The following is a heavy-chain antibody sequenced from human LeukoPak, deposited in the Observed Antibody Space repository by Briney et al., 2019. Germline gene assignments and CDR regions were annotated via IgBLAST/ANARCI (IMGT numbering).Heavy chain of an antibody. CDR2: INPSGGST. D-gene: IGHD3-22*01. CDR3: ASEYYYDSSGSHFDAFEI. Sequence: ASVKVSCEASGYTFTSYYMHWVRQAPGQGLEWMGIINPSGGSTSYAQKFQGRVTMTRDTSTSTVYMELSSLRSEDTAVYYCASEYYYDSSGSHFDAFEIWGQGTMVTVSS. CDR1: GYTFTSYY. J-gene: IGHJ3*02. V-gene: IGHV1-46*01.